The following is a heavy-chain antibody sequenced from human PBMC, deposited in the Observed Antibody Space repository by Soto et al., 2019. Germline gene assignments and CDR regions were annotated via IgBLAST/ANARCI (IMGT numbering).Heavy chain of an antibody. J-gene: IGHJ4*02. Sequence: EVQLVESGGGLVQPGGSLRLSCAASGFTFSSYWMSWVRQAPGKGLEWVANIKQDGSEKYYVDSVKGRFTISRDNAKNSLYLQMNSLGAEDTAVYYCATHYDYIWGSYRFTQFDYWGQGTLVTVSS. CDR2: IKQDGSEK. V-gene: IGHV3-7*01. CDR1: GFTFSSYW. D-gene: IGHD3-16*02. CDR3: ATHYDYIWGSYRFTQFDY.